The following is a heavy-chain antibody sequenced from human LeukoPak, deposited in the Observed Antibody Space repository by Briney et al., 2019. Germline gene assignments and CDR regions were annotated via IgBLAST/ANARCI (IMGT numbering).Heavy chain of an antibody. J-gene: IGHJ4*02. D-gene: IGHD1-26*01. CDR3: AKPPIVGATTAPFDY. CDR2: ISWDGGST. CDR1: GFTFDDYA. V-gene: IGHV3-43D*03. Sequence: PGGSLRLSCAASGFTFDDYAMHWVRPAPGKGLEWVSLISWDGGSTYYADSVKGRFTISRDNSKNTLYLQMNSLRAEDTAVYYCAKPPIVGATTAPFDYWGQGTLVTVSS.